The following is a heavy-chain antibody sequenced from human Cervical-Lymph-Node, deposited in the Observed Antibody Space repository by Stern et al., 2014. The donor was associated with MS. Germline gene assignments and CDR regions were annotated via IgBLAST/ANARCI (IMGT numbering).Heavy chain of an antibody. CDR2: IYHAGTT. Sequence: QVQLQESGPGLVKPSGTLSLTCAVSGDSISSSNWWSWVRQSPGKGLEWVGDIYHAGTTNYNSTLKSRLTLSADNSKNQFSLNLTSVTAADTAVYYCVRALGSSSFRYWFDPWGQGTLVIVSS. D-gene: IGHD6-13*01. CDR1: GDSISSSNW. V-gene: IGHV4-4*02. J-gene: IGHJ5*02. CDR3: VRALGSSSFRYWFDP.